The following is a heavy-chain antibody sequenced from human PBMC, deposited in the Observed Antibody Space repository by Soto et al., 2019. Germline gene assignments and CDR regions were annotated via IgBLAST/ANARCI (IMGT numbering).Heavy chain of an antibody. Sequence: ASVKVSCKASGFTFTSSAVQWVRQARGQRLEWIGWIVVGSGNTNYAQKFQERVTITRDMSTSTAYMELSSLRSEDTAVYYCAAGPWVLRYFDWLNSYYGMDVWGQGTTVTVSS. CDR1: GFTFTSSA. CDR3: AAGPWVLRYFDWLNSYYGMDV. V-gene: IGHV1-58*01. J-gene: IGHJ6*02. D-gene: IGHD3-9*01. CDR2: IVVGSGNT.